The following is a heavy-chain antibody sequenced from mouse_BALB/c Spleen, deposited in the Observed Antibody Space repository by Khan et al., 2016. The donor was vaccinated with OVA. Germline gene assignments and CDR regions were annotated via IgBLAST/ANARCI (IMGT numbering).Heavy chain of an antibody. CDR3: ERDYWFTY. V-gene: IGHV5-6-5*01. CDR2: ISSGGST. J-gene: IGHJ3*01. Sequence: VQLVESGGGLVKPGGSLKLSCAASGFTFSNYAMSWVRQTPEKRLEWVASISSGGSTSNPDSVKGRFTISRDNARNILYLQMSSPRSDDTAMYYCERDYWFTYWGQGTLVTVSA. CDR1: GFTFSNYA.